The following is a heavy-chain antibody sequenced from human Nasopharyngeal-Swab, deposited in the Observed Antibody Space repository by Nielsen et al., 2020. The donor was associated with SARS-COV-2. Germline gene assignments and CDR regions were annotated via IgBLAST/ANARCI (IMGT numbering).Heavy chain of an antibody. CDR2: INHSGST. J-gene: IGHJ3*02. V-gene: IGHV4-34*01. Sequence: SETLSLTCTVSGGSISSYYWSWIRQPPGKGLEWIGEINHSGSTNYNPSLKSRVTISVDTSKNQFSLKLSSVTAADTAVYYCARVKKTRYSSGWYLDAFDIWGQGTMVTVSS. CDR1: GGSISSYY. D-gene: IGHD6-19*01. CDR3: ARVKKTRYSSGWYLDAFDI.